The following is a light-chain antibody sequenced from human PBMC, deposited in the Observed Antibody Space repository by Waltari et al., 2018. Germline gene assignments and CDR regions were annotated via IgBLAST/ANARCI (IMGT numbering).Light chain of an antibody. Sequence: EIVLTQSPGTLSLSPGERATLSCGASQSISSSYLAWYQQKPGQDPVPLIYGASSRATGIPDRVSGSGSGTDFPLTISRLEPEDFAVYYCQQYGASLGTTFGPGTKVDIK. J-gene: IGKJ3*01. V-gene: IGKV3-20*01. CDR3: QQYGASLGTT. CDR1: QSISSSY. CDR2: GAS.